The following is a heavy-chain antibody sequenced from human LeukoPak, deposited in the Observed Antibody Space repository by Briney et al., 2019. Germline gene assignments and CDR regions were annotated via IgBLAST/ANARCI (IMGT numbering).Heavy chain of an antibody. CDR3: ASHELYCSGGSCRDY. J-gene: IGHJ4*02. D-gene: IGHD2-15*01. CDR2: IYPGDSDT. Sequence: GKSLKISCKGSGYSFTTYWIGWVRQMPGKGLEWMGIIYPGDSDTKYSPSFEGPVIISADKSISTAYLQWSSLKASDTAMYYCASHELYCSGGSCRDYWVQGTLVTVSS. CDR1: GYSFTTYW. V-gene: IGHV5-51*01.